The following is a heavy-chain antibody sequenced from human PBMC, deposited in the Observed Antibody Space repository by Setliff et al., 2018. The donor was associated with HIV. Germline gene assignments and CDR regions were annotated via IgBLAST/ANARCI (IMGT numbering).Heavy chain of an antibody. CDR1: GFTFRYYY. D-gene: IGHD3-10*01. V-gene: IGHV1-69-2*01. CDR3: AREYRATLNFRVAFDI. J-gene: IGHJ3*02. CDR2: IDPGDGET. Sequence: GASVKVSCKASGFTFRYYYIYWVQQAPGKGLRWMGRIDPGDGETIYAEQFQGRVAMTTDTSTSTAYMELRSLRSDDTAVYFCAREYRATLNFRVAFDIWGQGTMVTVSS.